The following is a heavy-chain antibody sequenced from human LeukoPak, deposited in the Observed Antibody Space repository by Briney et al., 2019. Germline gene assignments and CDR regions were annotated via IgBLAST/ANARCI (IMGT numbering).Heavy chain of an antibody. D-gene: IGHD3-22*01. CDR1: GGSISTYY. CDR2: ICYSGST. J-gene: IGHJ4*02. V-gene: IGHV4-39*07. Sequence: SETLSLTCTVSGGSISTYYWGWIRQPPGKGLERIGSICYSGSTYYNPSLKSRVTISVDTSKNQFSLKLSSVTAADTAVYYCARTDLGYYDSSGYCPFDYWGQGTLVTVSS. CDR3: ARTDLGYYDSSGYCPFDY.